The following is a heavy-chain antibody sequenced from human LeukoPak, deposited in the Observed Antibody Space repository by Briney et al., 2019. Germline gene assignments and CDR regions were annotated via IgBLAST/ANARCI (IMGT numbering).Heavy chain of an antibody. V-gene: IGHV4-59*08. J-gene: IGHJ4*02. Sequence: SETLSLTCTVSGGSISSYYWSWIRQPPGKGLEWIGYIYYSGSTNYNPSLKSRVTISVDTSKNQFSLKRSSVTAADTAVYYCAGYRIVGGPVFDFWGQGTLVTVSS. CDR1: GGSISSYY. CDR3: AGYRIVGGPVFDF. CDR2: IYYSGST. D-gene: IGHD1-26*01.